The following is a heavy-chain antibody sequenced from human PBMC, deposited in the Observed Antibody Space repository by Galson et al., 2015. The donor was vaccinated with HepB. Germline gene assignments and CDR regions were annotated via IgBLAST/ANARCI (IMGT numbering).Heavy chain of an antibody. D-gene: IGHD5-12*01. CDR3: TRVASYRLRFLYFDY. CDR1: GFTFGDYA. V-gene: IGHV3-49*04. J-gene: IGHJ4*02. CDR2: IRSKAYGGTT. Sequence: SLRLSCAASGFTFGDYAMSWVRQAPGKGLEWVGFIRSKAYGGTTEYAASVKGRFTISRDDSKSIAYLQMNSLKTEDTAVYYCTRVASYRLRFLYFDYWGQGTQVTVSS.